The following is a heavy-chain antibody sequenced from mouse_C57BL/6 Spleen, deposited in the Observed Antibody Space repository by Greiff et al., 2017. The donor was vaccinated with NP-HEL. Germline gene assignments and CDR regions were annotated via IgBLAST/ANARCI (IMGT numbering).Heavy chain of an antibody. CDR1: GFSLSTFGMG. D-gene: IGHD1-1*01. J-gene: IGHJ4*01. V-gene: IGHV8-8*01. Sequence: QVTLKECGPGILQPSQTLSLTCSFSGFSLSTFGMGVGWIRQPSGKGLEWLAHIWWDDDKYYNPALKSRLTISKDTSKNQVFLKIANVDTADTATYYCARSITTVVEDYAMDYWGQGTSVTVSS. CDR3: ARSITTVVEDYAMDY. CDR2: IWWDDDK.